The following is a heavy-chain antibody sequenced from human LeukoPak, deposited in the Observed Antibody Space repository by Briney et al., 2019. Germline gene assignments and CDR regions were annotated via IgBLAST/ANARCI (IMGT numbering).Heavy chain of an antibody. D-gene: IGHD1-26*01. V-gene: IGHV3-23*01. CDR1: GFTFSSYA. J-gene: IGHJ6*03. CDR2: ISGSGGST. Sequence: GGSLRLSCAASGFTFSSYAMSWVRQAPGKGLEWVSAISGSGGSTHYADSVKGRFTISRDNAKNSLYLQMNSLRAEDTAVYYCARDPYSGSYGNYYYYFMDVWGKGTTVTISS. CDR3: ARDPYSGSYGNYYYYFMDV.